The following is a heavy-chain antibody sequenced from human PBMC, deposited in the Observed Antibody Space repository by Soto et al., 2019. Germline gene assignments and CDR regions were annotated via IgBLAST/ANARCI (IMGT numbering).Heavy chain of an antibody. V-gene: IGHV4-59*08. D-gene: IGHD6-6*01. CDR3: ARQVDIAARQFDY. Sequence: SETLSLTYTVSGGSISSYYWSWIRQPPGKGLEWIGYIYYSGSTNYNPSLKSRVTISVDTSKNQFSLKLSSVTAADTAVYYCARQVDIAARQFDYWGQGTLVTVSS. J-gene: IGHJ4*02. CDR1: GGSISSYY. CDR2: IYYSGST.